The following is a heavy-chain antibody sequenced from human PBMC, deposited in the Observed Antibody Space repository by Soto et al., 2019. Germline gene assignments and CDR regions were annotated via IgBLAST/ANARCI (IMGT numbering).Heavy chain of an antibody. J-gene: IGHJ5*02. CDR3: ARELRARFDP. D-gene: IGHD3-16*01. CDR1: GGSVSGGGYS. Sequence: SDTLSLTCAVSGGSVSGGGYSWSWIRQTPGKGLEWIGYIYESGSTNYNKSLKSRVTISLDRSKNHVSLRLSSVTAADTAIYYCARELRARFDPWGQGALVTVSS. CDR2: IYESGST. V-gene: IGHV4-30-2*01.